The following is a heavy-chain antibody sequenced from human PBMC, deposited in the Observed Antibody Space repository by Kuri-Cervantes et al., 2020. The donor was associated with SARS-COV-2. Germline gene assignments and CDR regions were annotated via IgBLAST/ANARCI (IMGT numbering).Heavy chain of an antibody. Sequence: SQTLSLTCAVYGGSFSAYYWTWIRQPPGKGLEWIGDILYSGRTNYNPTLKSRITMSVDTSKDQFSLKFTSVTASDTSVYYCSRTQSGTLLGVVATCDSWGQGILVTVSS. CDR1: GGSFSAYY. V-gene: IGHV4-59*01. CDR3: SRTQSGTLLGVVATCDS. D-gene: IGHD3-3*01. CDR2: ILYSGRT. J-gene: IGHJ4*02.